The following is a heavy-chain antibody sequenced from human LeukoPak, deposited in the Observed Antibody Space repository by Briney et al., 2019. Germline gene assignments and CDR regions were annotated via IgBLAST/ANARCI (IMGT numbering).Heavy chain of an antibody. V-gene: IGHV3-66*01. D-gene: IGHD1-26*01. Sequence: GSLRLSCAASGFTVSSNYMSWVRQAPGKGLEWVSVIYSGGSTYYADSVKGRFIISRDNSKNTLYLQMGSLRAEDMAVYYCARVGDVGPFDYWGQGTLVTVSS. J-gene: IGHJ4*02. CDR1: GFTVSSNY. CDR2: IYSGGST. CDR3: ARVGDVGPFDY.